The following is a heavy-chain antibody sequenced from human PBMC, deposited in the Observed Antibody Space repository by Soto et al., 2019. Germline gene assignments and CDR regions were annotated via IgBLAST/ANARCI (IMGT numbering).Heavy chain of an antibody. CDR2: ISGSGGST. CDR1: GFTVSSNY. V-gene: IGHV3-23*04. CDR3: AKDVVRLWLRYFDY. J-gene: IGHJ4*02. D-gene: IGHD5-18*01. Sequence: EVQLVESGGGLIQPGGSLRLSCAASGFTVSSNYMSWVRQAPGKGLEWVSAISGSGGSTYYADSVKGRFTISRDNSKNSLFMQINSLRAEDRAVYYCAKDVVRLWLRYFDYWGQGTLVTVSS.